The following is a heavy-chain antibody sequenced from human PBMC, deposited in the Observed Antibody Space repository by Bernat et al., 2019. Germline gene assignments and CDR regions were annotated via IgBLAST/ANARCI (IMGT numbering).Heavy chain of an antibody. J-gene: IGHJ4*02. Sequence: QVQLVQSGAEVKKPGASVKVSCKASGYTFTSYYMHWVRQAPGQGLEWMGIINPSGGSTSYAQKFQGRVTMTRDTSTSTVYMELSSLRSEDTAVYYFARETSYQFGTTVVTIDYWGQGTLVTVSS. CDR1: GYTFTSYY. CDR3: ARETSYQFGTTVVTIDY. V-gene: IGHV1-46*03. CDR2: INPSGGST. D-gene: IGHD4-23*01.